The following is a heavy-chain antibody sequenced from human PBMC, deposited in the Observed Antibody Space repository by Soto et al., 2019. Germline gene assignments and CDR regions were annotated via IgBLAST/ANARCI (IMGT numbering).Heavy chain of an antibody. CDR1: GFSFSSCA. V-gene: IGHV3-23*01. J-gene: IGHJ4*01. D-gene: IGHD2-2*01. CDR3: ARSGVVGRAYYFVY. CDR2: ISGSGSTT. Sequence: GGSLRLSCAASGFSFSSCAMNWVRQAPGKGLEWVSTISGSGSTTYFADSVKGRFTISRDNSKNTLYLQMSGLRADDTAIYYCARSGVVGRAYYFVYWGHGTLVTVSS.